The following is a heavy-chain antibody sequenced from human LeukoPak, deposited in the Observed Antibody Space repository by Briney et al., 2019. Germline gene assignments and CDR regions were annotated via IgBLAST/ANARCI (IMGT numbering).Heavy chain of an antibody. Sequence: SETLSLTCTVSGGSISSYYWSWIRQPPGKGLEWIGYIYYSGSTNYNPSLKSRVTISVDTSKNQFSLKLSSVTAADTAVYYCARHRRQEGYGMDAWGQGTTVTVSS. CDR2: IYYSGST. CDR1: GGSISSYY. V-gene: IGHV4-59*08. CDR3: ARHRRQEGYGMDA. J-gene: IGHJ6*02.